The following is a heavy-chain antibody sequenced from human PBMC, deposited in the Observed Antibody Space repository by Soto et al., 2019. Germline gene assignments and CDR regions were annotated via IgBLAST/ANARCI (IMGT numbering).Heavy chain of an antibody. J-gene: IGHJ5*02. Sequence: QVQLQESGPGLVKPSQTLSLTCTVSGGSISSGGYYWSWIRQHPGKGLEWIGYIYYSGGTSYNPSLKSRGTISVDTSKNQFSLKLSSVTAADTAVYYCARALYSRPKPSWFDPWGQGTLVTVSS. CDR3: ARALYSRPKPSWFDP. V-gene: IGHV4-31*03. CDR1: GGSISSGGYY. CDR2: IYYSGGT. D-gene: IGHD6-13*01.